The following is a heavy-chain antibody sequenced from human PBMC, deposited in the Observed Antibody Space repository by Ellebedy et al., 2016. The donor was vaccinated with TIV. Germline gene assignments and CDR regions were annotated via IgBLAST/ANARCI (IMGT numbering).Heavy chain of an antibody. CDR3: TYGYNSDAFDF. V-gene: IGHV4-59*01. J-gene: IGHJ3*01. Sequence: SETLSLXXTVSGGSISSYYWSWIRQPPGKGLEWIGYIYYSGSTKYNPSLKSRGTISADTSKKQFSLKLSSVTAADTAVYFCTYGYNSDAFDFWGQGTRVTVSS. CDR2: IYYSGST. D-gene: IGHD5-24*01. CDR1: GGSISSYY.